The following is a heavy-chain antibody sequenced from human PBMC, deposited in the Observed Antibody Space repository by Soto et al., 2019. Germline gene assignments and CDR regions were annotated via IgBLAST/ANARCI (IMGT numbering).Heavy chain of an antibody. CDR2: ISYDEIDK. CDR3: AGRSGSSDY. J-gene: IGHJ4*02. Sequence: HPGGSLRLSCAASGFTFSNYTMHWVRQAPGKGLEWVALISYDEIDKYFADAVKGRFTISRDNSKNTLYLQMDSLRAEDTAVYYCAGRSGSSDYWGRGTLVTVYS. D-gene: IGHD3-10*01. V-gene: IGHV3-30*04. CDR1: GFTFSNYT.